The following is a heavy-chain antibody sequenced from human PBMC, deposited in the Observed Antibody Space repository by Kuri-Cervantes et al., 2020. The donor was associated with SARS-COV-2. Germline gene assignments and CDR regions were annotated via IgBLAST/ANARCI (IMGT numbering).Heavy chain of an antibody. CDR2: IYTSGST. D-gene: IGHD6-13*01. V-gene: IGHV4-4*07. Sequence: SETLSLTCTVSGGSISSYYWSWIRQPAGKGLEWIGRIYTSGSTNYNPSLKSRVTISVDTSKNQFSLKLSSVTAADTAVYYCAREEGIAAAGPGDNYYYYMDVWGKGTTVTVSS. CDR1: GGSISSYY. CDR3: AREEGIAAAGPGDNYYYYMDV. J-gene: IGHJ6*03.